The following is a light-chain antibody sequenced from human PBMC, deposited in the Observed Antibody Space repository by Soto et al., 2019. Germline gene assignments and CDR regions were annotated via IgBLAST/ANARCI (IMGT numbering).Light chain of an antibody. CDR2: DTS. J-gene: IGKJ5*01. CDR3: EEYGTSAMI. Sequence: CRASQSLTNSFIAWYQQKPGQAPRLLIYDTSIRASGIPDRFSGSGPGTEFNIGMRSLESDESAVFFCEEYGTSAMIFGQGTRLEIK. V-gene: IGKV3-20*01. CDR1: QSLTNSF.